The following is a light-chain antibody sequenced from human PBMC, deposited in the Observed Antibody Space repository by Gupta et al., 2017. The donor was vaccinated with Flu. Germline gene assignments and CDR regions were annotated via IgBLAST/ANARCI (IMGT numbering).Light chain of an antibody. CDR1: GSDVGLYNL. CDR2: EDI. Sequence: QSALTQPASVSGSPGQSVTISCTGSGSDVGLYNLVSWYQQYPGKAPKLMIYEDIKRPSGVSNRFSGSKSCNMASLTISGLQAEDEADYYCCSYVASSTRVRFGGGTKLTVL. V-gene: IGLV2-23*01. CDR3: CSYVASSTRVR. J-gene: IGLJ2*01.